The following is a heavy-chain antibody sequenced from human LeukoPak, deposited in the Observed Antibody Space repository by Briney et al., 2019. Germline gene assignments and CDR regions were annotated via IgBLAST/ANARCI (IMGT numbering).Heavy chain of an antibody. Sequence: SETLSPTCTVSGVSISSSNSYWGWIRQPPGKGLEWIGSIYYSGNTYYDASLKSQVSISIDTSKNQFSLRLTSVTAADTAVYYCARQTGSGLFILPGGQGTLVTVSS. CDR3: ARQTGSGLFILP. V-gene: IGHV4-39*01. CDR2: IYYSGNT. CDR1: GVSISSSNSY. D-gene: IGHD3/OR15-3a*01. J-gene: IGHJ4*02.